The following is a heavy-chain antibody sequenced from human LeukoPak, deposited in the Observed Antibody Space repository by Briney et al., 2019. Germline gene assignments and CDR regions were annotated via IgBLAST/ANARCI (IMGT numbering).Heavy chain of an antibody. CDR3: AKDRDYYGDYGALFDY. CDR1: GFTFSSYA. Sequence: GGSLRLSCAASGFTFSSYAMSWVRPPPGKGLAWASAISGSGGSTYYADSVKGRFTISRDNSKNTLYLQMNSLRAEDTAVYYCAKDRDYYGDYGALFDYWGQGTLVTVSS. V-gene: IGHV3-23*01. CDR2: ISGSGGST. J-gene: IGHJ4*02. D-gene: IGHD4-17*01.